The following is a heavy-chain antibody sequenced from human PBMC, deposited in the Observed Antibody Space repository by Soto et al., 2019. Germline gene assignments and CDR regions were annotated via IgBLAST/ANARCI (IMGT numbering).Heavy chain of an antibody. V-gene: IGHV4-59*08. CDR3: ARHEDLASYYFDS. Sequence: QVQLQESGPGLVKPSETLSLACTVSHGSISSSYWSWIRQPPGKGLEWIGYISNTGKTAYHPSLNSRVTFSIDTAKNQVSLRLSSVTAADTAVYYCARHEDLASYYFDSWGRGTLVTVSS. D-gene: IGHD3-3*02. J-gene: IGHJ4*02. CDR2: ISNTGKT. CDR1: HGSISSSY.